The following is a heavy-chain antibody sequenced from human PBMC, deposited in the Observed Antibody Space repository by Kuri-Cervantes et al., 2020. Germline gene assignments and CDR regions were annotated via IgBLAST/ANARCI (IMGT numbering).Heavy chain of an antibody. V-gene: IGHV5-51*01. CDR2: IYPGDSDS. Sequence: GGSLRLSCKGSGYSFSTYWIAWVRQMPGKGLELIGIIYPGDSDSRYSPSLQGQVTISADKSISTAYLQWSSLKASDTAIYYCARHKGLDVWGQGTTVTVSS. J-gene: IGHJ6*02. CDR3: ARHKGLDV. CDR1: GYSFSTYW.